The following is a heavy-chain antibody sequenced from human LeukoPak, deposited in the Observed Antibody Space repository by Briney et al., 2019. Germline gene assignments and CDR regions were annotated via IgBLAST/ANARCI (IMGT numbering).Heavy chain of an antibody. CDR2: INSDGSST. D-gene: IGHD3-10*01. J-gene: IGHJ4*02. CDR3: ARDLIGRYTFDY. V-gene: IGHV3-74*01. Sequence: GGSLRLSCAAFGVTVSGYWMNWVRQAPGKGLVWVARINSDGSSTSHADSVKGRFTISRDNSKNTVDLQLNSLRAEDTAVYYFARDLIGRYTFDYCGQGTLVTVSS. CDR1: GVTVSGYW.